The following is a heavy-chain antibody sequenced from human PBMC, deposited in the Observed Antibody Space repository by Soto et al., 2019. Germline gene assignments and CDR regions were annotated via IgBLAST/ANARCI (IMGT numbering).Heavy chain of an antibody. CDR3: ARAEGGYDRFAYIDY. J-gene: IGHJ4*02. CDR2: IYYSGST. V-gene: IGHV4-59*08. Sequence: TSETLSLTCTDSGGSISSYYWSWIRQPPGKGLEWIGYIYYSGSTNYNPSLKSRVTISVDTSKNQFSLKLSSVTAADTAVYYCARAEGGYDRFAYIDYWGQGTLVTVSS. CDR1: GGSISSYY. D-gene: IGHD5-12*01.